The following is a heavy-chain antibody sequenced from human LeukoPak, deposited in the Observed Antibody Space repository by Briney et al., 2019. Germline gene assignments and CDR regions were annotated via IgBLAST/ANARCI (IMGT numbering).Heavy chain of an antibody. CDR3: AKGPGYSYGSSHFDY. D-gene: IGHD5-18*01. J-gene: IGHJ4*02. CDR1: GFIFDDYA. Sequence: GGSLRLSCAASGFIFDDYAMHWVRQPPGKGLEWVSGISWNSGTIGYADSVKGRFTISRDNAKNSLYLQMNSLRAEDTALYYCAKGPGYSYGSSHFDYWGQGTLVTVSS. V-gene: IGHV3-9*01. CDR2: ISWNSGTI.